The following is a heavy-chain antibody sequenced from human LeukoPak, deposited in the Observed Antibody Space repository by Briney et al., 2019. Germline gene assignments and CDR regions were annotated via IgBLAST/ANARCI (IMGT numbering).Heavy chain of an antibody. CDR1: GFTFSSYW. V-gene: IGHV3-21*01. Sequence: PGGSLRLSCAASGFTFSSYWMSWVRQAPGKGLEWVSSISSSSSYVYYADSVKGRFTISRDNAKNSLYLQMNSLRAEDTAVYYCARGSMTTVTPFDYWGQGTLVTVSS. CDR3: ARGSMTTVTPFDY. D-gene: IGHD4-17*01. J-gene: IGHJ4*02. CDR2: ISSSSSYV.